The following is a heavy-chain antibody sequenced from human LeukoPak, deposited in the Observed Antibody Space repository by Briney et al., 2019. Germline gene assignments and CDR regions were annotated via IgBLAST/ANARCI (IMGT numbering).Heavy chain of an antibody. Sequence: SETLSLTCAVYGGSFSGYYWSWIRQPPGKGLEWIGEINHSGSTNYNPSLKSRVTISVDTSKNQFSLQLNSVTPEDTAVYYCARGPYSSSWYYFDYWGQGTLVTVSS. J-gene: IGHJ4*02. CDR2: INHSGST. D-gene: IGHD6-13*01. V-gene: IGHV4-34*01. CDR1: GGSFSGYY. CDR3: ARGPYSSSWYYFDY.